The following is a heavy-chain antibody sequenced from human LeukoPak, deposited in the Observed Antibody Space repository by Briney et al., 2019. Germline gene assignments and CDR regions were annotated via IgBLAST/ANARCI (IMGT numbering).Heavy chain of an antibody. D-gene: IGHD3-10*02. Sequence: SETLSLTCTVSGGSISSRSYYWGWLRQPPGKGLEWIASIFYSGSTYHNPSLKSRVTISVDTSKSQFSLKLSSVTAADTAVYFCARHPLKAYVSDWFDPGGQGTLVTVSS. CDR2: IFYSGST. J-gene: IGHJ5*02. CDR1: GGSISSRSYY. V-gene: IGHV4-39*01. CDR3: ARHPLKAYVSDWFDP.